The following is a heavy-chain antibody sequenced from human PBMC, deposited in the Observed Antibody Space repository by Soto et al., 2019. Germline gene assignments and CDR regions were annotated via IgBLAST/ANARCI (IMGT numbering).Heavy chain of an antibody. D-gene: IGHD1-26*01. CDR3: ASTVGAAYYFDF. Sequence: QVQLQESGPGLVKPSETLSLTCTVSGDSMTKYYWSWIRQPAGKGLEWIGRIYTSGSTNYNPSLKGRVTSSIGTSNNHFAQTLKSVTAADTAVYYCASTVGAAYYFDFWGQGALVTGSS. J-gene: IGHJ4*02. CDR1: GDSMTKYY. CDR2: IYTSGST. V-gene: IGHV4-4*07.